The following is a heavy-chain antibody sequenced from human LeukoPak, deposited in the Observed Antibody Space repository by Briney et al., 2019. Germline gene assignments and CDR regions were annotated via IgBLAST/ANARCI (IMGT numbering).Heavy chain of an antibody. J-gene: IGHJ4*02. CDR1: GGSIRSGSFY. V-gene: IGHV4-61*02. CDR2: ISTNGKT. D-gene: IGHD6-19*01. Sequence: SQTLSLTCTVSGGSIRSGSFYWSWIPQPTGKGLEWIGRISTNGKTNYNPSLKSRIIISVDTSKNQFSLMLNSVTAADTAVYYCAMSSSVTRFDYWGQGTLVTVSS. CDR3: AMSSSVTRFDY.